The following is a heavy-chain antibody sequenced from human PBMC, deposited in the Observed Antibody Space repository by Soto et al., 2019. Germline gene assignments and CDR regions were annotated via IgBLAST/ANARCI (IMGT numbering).Heavy chain of an antibody. CDR2: INMDGSST. D-gene: IGHD2-2*01. V-gene: IGHV3-74*01. J-gene: IGHJ4*02. CDR1: GFTFSSYW. CDR3: ARGPRGLYHHDY. Sequence: PGGSLRLSCAASGFTFSSYWMSWVRQAPGKGLEWVSRINMDGSSTNYADSVKGRFTISRDNAKNTLYLQMNSLRVDDTAVYYCARGPRGLYHHDYWGQGALVTVS.